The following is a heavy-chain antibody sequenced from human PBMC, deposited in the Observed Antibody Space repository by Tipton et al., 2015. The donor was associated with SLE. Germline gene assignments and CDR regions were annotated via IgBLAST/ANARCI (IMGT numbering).Heavy chain of an antibody. D-gene: IGHD5-12*01. CDR1: GGAIRPSTNY. CDR3: ATLTTLATVYS. J-gene: IGHJ4*02. CDR2: IDYSGST. Sequence: TLSLTCTVSGGAIRPSTNYWGWVRQPPGKGLEWIGSIDYSGSTYYNPSLKSRVTISEDTSKNQFSLRLNSVTAADTAIYYCATLTTLATVYSWGQGTLVTVSA. V-gene: IGHV4-39*07.